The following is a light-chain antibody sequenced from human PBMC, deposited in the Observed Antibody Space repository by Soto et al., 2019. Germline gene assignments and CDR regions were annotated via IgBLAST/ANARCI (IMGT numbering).Light chain of an antibody. J-gene: IGKJ2*01. Sequence: DIQLTQSPSALSASVGDRVTITCRASQGISNYLAWYQQKPGKAPKLLIYAASTLQSGVPSRFSGSGSGTDFTLTIASLQPEVVATYFCQKSNSAPVPFGQGTKLEI. V-gene: IGKV1-27*01. CDR2: AAS. CDR1: QGISNY. CDR3: QKSNSAPVP.